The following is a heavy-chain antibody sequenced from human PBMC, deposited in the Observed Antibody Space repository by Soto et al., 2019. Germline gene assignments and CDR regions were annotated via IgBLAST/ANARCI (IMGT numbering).Heavy chain of an antibody. V-gene: IGHV3-30-3*01. J-gene: IGHJ6*02. D-gene: IGHD3-3*01. CDR2: ISYDGSNK. CDR1: GFTFSSYA. CDR3: ARDQGVTLITIFGVVPTTYYYYGMDV. Sequence: GGSLRLSCAASGFTFSSYAMHWVRQAPGKGLEWVAVISYDGSNKYYADSVKGRFTISRDNSKNTLYLQMNSLRAEDTAVYYCARDQGVTLITIFGVVPTTYYYYGMDVWGQGTTVNVSS.